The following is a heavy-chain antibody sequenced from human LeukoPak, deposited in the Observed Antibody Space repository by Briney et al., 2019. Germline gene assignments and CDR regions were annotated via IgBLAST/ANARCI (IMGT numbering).Heavy chain of an antibody. J-gene: IGHJ4*02. V-gene: IGHV3-7*01. CDR3: ARDYGGY. Sequence: GGSLRLSCAASGFTFSSYAMHWVRQAPGKGLEWVANIKPDGSEKYYVDSVKGRFTISRDNAKNSLYLQMNSLRAEDTAVYYCARDYGGYWGQGTLVTVSS. D-gene: IGHD4-17*01. CDR1: GFTFSSYA. CDR2: IKPDGSEK.